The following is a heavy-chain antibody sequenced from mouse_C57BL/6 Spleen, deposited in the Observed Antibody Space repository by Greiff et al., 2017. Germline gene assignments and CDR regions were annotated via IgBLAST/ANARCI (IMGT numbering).Heavy chain of an antibody. J-gene: IGHJ1*03. CDR1: GYTFTSYW. CDR3: ATMGAYYRYFDV. V-gene: IGHV1-74*01. Sequence: QVHVKQPGAELVKPGASVKVSCKASGYTFTSYWMHWVKQRPGQGLEWIGRIHPSDSDTNYNQKFKGKATLTVDKSSSTAYLQLSSLTSEDSAVYYCATMGAYYRYFDVWGTGTTVTVSS. CDR2: IHPSDSDT. D-gene: IGHD2-12*01.